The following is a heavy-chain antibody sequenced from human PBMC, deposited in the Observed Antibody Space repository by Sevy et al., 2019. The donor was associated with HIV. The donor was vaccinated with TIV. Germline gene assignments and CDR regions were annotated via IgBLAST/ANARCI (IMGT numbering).Heavy chain of an antibody. Sequence: GGSLRLSCEASGFAFDDSVMHWVRQAPGKGLEWVAGISWDSARIAYADSIEGRFTISRDNAKNSLYLQMSSLRTEDRALYYCARMNDWGQGTLVTVSS. D-gene: IGHD1-1*01. CDR3: ARMND. V-gene: IGHV3-9*01. J-gene: IGHJ4*01. CDR2: ISWDSARI. CDR1: GFAFDDSV.